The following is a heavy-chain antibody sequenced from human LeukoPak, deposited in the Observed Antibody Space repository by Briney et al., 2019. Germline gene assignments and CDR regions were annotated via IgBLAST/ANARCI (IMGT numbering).Heavy chain of an antibody. CDR3: ATEPRELPH. V-gene: IGHV3-7*05. CDR1: GFTFSSFW. CDR2: IDQDGSGK. Sequence: PGGSLRLSCVMSGFTFSSFWLSWVRQAPGKGLEWVADIDQDGSGKYYVDSVKGRFTISRDNARNSLFLQMNSLRVEDTAVYYCATEPRELPHWGQGTLVTVSS. D-gene: IGHD1-26*01. J-gene: IGHJ4*02.